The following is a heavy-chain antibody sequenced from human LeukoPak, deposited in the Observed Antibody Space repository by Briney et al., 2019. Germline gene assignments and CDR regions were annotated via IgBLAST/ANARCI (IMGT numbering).Heavy chain of an antibody. Sequence: EASVKVSCKASGYTFTSYDINWVRQATGQGLEWMGWMNPNSGNTGYAQMFQGRVTMTRNTSISTAYMELSSLRSEDTAVYYCASGTLQLAYDYWGQGTLVTVSS. J-gene: IGHJ4*02. CDR2: MNPNSGNT. CDR3: ASGTLQLAYDY. D-gene: IGHD6-13*01. V-gene: IGHV1-8*01. CDR1: GYTFTSYD.